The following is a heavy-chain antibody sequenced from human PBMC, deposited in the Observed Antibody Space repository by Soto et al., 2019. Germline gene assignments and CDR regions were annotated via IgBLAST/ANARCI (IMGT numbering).Heavy chain of an antibody. V-gene: IGHV3-64D*08. CDR1: GFTFSSYA. Sequence: VGSLRLSCSASGFTFSSYAMHWVRQAPGKGLEYVSAISSNGGSTYYADSVKGRFTISRDNSKNTLYLQMSSLRAEDTAVYYCVSPYCTNGVCYTPYYYGMDVWGQGTTVTVSS. J-gene: IGHJ6*02. CDR2: ISSNGGST. CDR3: VSPYCTNGVCYTPYYYGMDV. D-gene: IGHD2-8*01.